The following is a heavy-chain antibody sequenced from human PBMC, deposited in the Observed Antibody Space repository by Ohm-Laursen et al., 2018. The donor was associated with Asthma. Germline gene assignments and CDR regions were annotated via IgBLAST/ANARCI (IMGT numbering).Heavy chain of an antibody. V-gene: IGHV4-31*03. CDR3: ARGTFYYESTGYYFFDH. J-gene: IGHJ4*02. D-gene: IGHD3-22*01. Sequence: TLSLTCTVSGDSISSGNNYWSWIRQHPGKGLEWIGYIYYSGITHSNPSLRSRVSISVDTSKNQFSLKLSPVTAADTAVYYCARGTFYYESTGYYFFDHWGQGALVTVSS. CDR2: IYYSGIT. CDR1: GDSISSGNNY.